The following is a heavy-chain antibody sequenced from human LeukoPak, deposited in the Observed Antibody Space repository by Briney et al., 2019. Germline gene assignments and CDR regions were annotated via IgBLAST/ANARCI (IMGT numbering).Heavy chain of an antibody. Sequence: PSETLSLTCAVYGGSFSGYYWSWIRQPPGKGLEWIGEINHSGSTNYNPSLKSRVTISVDTSKNQFSLKLSSVTAADTAVYYCARDLGAGSGHFDYWGQGTLVTVSS. V-gene: IGHV4-34*01. D-gene: IGHD3-16*01. CDR3: ARDLGAGSGHFDY. CDR1: GGSFSGYY. J-gene: IGHJ4*02. CDR2: INHSGST.